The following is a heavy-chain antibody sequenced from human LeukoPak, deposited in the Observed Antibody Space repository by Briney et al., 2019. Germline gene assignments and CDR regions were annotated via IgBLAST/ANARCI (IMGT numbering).Heavy chain of an antibody. J-gene: IGHJ6*02. V-gene: IGHV4-39*02. Sequence: PSETLSLTCTVSGGSISSSSYYWGWIRQPPGKGLEWIGSIYYSGSTYYNPSLKSRVTISVDTSKNQFSLKLSSVTAADTAVYYCARDGTRSKDIVVVVAATQVGMDVWGQGTTVTVSS. D-gene: IGHD2-15*01. CDR3: ARDGTRSKDIVVVVAATQVGMDV. CDR2: IYYSGST. CDR1: GGSISSSSYY.